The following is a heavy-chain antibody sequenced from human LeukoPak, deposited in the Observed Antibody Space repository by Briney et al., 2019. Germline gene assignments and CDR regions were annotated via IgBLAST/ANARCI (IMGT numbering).Heavy chain of an antibody. V-gene: IGHV3-23*01. D-gene: IGHD3-22*01. J-gene: IGHJ5*02. CDR1: GFTFSIYA. CDR2: ISGSGGTA. Sequence: GGSLRLSCAASGFTFSIYAMSWVRQAPGKGLEWVSAISGSGGTAYYADSVKGRFTISRDNSKNTLYLQMNSLRAEDTAVYYCAKDRINYYDSSGSDWFDPWGQGTLVTVSS. CDR3: AKDRINYYDSSGSDWFDP.